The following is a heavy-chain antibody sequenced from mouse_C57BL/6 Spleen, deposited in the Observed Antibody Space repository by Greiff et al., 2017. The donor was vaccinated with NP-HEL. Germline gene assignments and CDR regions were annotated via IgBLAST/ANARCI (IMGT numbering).Heavy chain of an antibody. D-gene: IGHD2-1*01. J-gene: IGHJ4*01. CDR1: GFSLTSYG. CDR2: IWSDGST. V-gene: IGHV2-6-1*01. CDR3: ARHGGGNYGYAMDY. Sequence: QVQLKESGPGLVAPSQSLSITCTVSGFSLTSYGVHWVRQPPGKGLEWLVVIWSDGSTTYNSALKSRLSISKDNSKSQVFLKMNSLQTDDTAMYYCARHGGGNYGYAMDYWGQGTSVTVSS.